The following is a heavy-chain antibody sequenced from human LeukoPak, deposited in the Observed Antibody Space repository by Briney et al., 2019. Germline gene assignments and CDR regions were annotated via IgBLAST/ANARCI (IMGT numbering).Heavy chain of an antibody. CDR3: AKSIPYYDSSGYRDAFDI. CDR1: GFTFSAYA. CDR2: IGSDDKA. D-gene: IGHD3-22*01. J-gene: IGHJ3*02. Sequence: EGSLRLSCEASGFTFSAYAMTWVRQAPGKGLEWVPSIGSDDKAHYSESVKGRFAISRDNSKNTLYLQMNSLRAEDTAVYYCAKSIPYYDSSGYRDAFDIWGQGTMVTVSS. V-gene: IGHV3-23*01.